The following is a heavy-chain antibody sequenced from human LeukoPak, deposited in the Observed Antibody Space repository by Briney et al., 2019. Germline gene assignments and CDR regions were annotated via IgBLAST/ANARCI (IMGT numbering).Heavy chain of an antibody. D-gene: IGHD1-1*01. Sequence: TGGSLRLSCAASGFTLSSYAMSWVRQAPGKGLEWVSAISGSGGSTFYADSVKGRFTISRDNSKNTLYLQMNSLTDEDTAVYYCAKVPAIITAERQDYWGQGTLVTVSS. J-gene: IGHJ4*02. CDR1: GFTLSSYA. V-gene: IGHV3-23*01. CDR2: ISGSGGST. CDR3: AKVPAIITAERQDY.